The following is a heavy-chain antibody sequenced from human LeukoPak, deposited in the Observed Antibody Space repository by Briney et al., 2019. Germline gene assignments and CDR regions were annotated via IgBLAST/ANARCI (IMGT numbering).Heavy chain of an antibody. V-gene: IGHV3-48*03. CDR1: GFTLSSYE. J-gene: IGHJ6*03. CDR3: ARRAVAGFKDYYYYMDV. D-gene: IGHD6-19*01. CDR2: IISSGSTI. Sequence: GGSLRLFCAASGFTLSSYEMNWVRHSPGKGLEWVSYIISSGSTIYYADSVKGRFTISRDNDKNSLYLQMNSLRAEDTAVYYCARRAVAGFKDYYYYMDVWGKGTTVTVSS.